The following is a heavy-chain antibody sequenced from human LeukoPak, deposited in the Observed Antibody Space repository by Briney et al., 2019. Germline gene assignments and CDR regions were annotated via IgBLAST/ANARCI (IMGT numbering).Heavy chain of an antibody. Sequence: GGSLRLSCAASGFTLNHYVMTWVRQAPGKGPEWISAISESSSSIYYADSVKGRFTISRDTSKNTLYLDMNSLRAEDTAIYYCAKGGQSYYTYYYMDVWGKGTPVSVSS. CDR2: ISESSSSI. CDR1: GFTLNHYV. J-gene: IGHJ6*03. V-gene: IGHV3-23*01. D-gene: IGHD3-16*01. CDR3: AKGGQSYYTYYYMDV.